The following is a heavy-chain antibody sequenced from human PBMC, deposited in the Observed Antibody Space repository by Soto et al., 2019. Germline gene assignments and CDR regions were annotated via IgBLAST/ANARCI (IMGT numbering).Heavy chain of an antibody. CDR2: MLYSGLT. Sequence: SETLSLTCSVSGDPVSSSDYYWAWIRQPPGKGLEWIGSMLYSGLTYYNPSLKSRVTLSVDTSKNQFSVRLNSVTASDTAVYYCAPLSVSLSGPYGIHVWGQGTTVTVSS. CDR3: APLSVSLSGPYGIHV. V-gene: IGHV4-39*01. J-gene: IGHJ6*02. CDR1: GDPVSSSDYY. D-gene: IGHD2-15*01.